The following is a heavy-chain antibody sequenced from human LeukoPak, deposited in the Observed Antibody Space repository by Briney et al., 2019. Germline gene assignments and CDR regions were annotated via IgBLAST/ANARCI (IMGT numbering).Heavy chain of an antibody. Sequence: GGSLRLSCAASGFTFSSYSMNWVRQAPGKGLEWVSSISSSSSYIYYADSVKGRFTISRDNAKNSLYLQMNSLRAEDTAVYYCARVVPAAPGAFDIWGQGTMVTVSS. CDR1: GFTFSSYS. CDR2: ISSSSSYI. J-gene: IGHJ3*02. CDR3: ARVVPAAPGAFDI. V-gene: IGHV3-21*01. D-gene: IGHD2-2*01.